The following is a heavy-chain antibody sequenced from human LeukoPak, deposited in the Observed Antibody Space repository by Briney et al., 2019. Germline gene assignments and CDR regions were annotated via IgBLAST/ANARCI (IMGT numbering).Heavy chain of an antibody. CDR2: IIPIFGAA. D-gene: IGHD5-12*01. CDR3: AIGYSGYALHPGMEFDY. Sequence: SVKLSCKAAGDTVSSYAISWVRQAPRQGLGWVGGIIPIFGAANYAKTFQGRVTMSADTSKNTAYMELSSLRSEDTAVYYCAIGYSGYALHPGMEFDYWGQGTLVTVSS. V-gene: IGHV1-69*06. CDR1: GDTVSSYA. J-gene: IGHJ4*02.